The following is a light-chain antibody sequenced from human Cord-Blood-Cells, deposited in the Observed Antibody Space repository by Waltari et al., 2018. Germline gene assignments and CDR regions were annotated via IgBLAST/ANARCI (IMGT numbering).Light chain of an antibody. J-gene: IGKJ3*01. V-gene: IGKV1-39*01. CDR2: AAS. Sequence: DIQMTQSPSSLSASVGDRVTITCRASQSISSHLNWYQQKPGKAPKLLIYAASSLQSGVPSRFSGSGSGTDFTLTISSLQPEDFATYYCQQSYSTLRFTFGPGTKVDIK. CDR1: QSISSH. CDR3: QQSYSTLRFT.